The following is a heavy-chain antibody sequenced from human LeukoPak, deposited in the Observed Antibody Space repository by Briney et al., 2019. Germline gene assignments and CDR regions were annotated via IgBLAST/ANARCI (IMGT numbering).Heavy chain of an antibody. Sequence: GGSLRLSCAASGFTLSTFDMNWVRQAPGKGLEWDSSISTSSRYIYYRDSVKGRFTISRDDAKNSLYLQMNSLTVEDTAVYYCARADCSGSTCYLRHSWFDPWGQGTLVTVSS. CDR1: GFTLSTFD. D-gene: IGHD2-2*01. CDR3: ARADCSGSTCYLRHSWFDP. V-gene: IGHV3-21*06. CDR2: ISTSSRYI. J-gene: IGHJ5*02.